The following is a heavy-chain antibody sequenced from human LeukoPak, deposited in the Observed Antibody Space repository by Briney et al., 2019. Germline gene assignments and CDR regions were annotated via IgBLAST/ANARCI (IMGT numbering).Heavy chain of an antibody. CDR3: AGTTVTKVDY. V-gene: IGHV4-30-2*01. J-gene: IGHJ4*02. D-gene: IGHD4-17*01. Sequence: TLSLTCAVSGGSISSGGYSWSWIRQPPGKGLKWIGYIYHGGSTYYNPSLKSRVTISVDRSKNQFSLKLSSVTAAGTAVYYCAGTTVTKVDYWGQGTLVTVSS. CDR2: IYHGGST. CDR1: GGSISSGGYS.